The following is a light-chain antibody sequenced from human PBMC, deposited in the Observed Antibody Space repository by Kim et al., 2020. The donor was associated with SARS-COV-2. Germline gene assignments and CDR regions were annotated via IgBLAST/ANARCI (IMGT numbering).Light chain of an antibody. CDR1: SGHSSNA. V-gene: IGLV4-69*01. J-gene: IGLJ3*02. CDR2: LNSDGSH. CDR3: QTWGTGIWV. Sequence: ASVKPTCTLSSGHSSNAIAWHQQQPEKGPRYLMKLNSDGSHTKGDGSPDRFSGSSSGAERYLTISSLQSEDEADYYCQTWGTGIWVFGGGTQLTVL.